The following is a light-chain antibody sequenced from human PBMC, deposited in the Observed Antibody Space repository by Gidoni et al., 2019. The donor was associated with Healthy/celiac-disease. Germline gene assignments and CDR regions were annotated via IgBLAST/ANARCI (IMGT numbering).Light chain of an antibody. J-gene: IGLJ1*01. CDR3: SSYTSSSTYV. CDR1: SSDVGGYNY. CDR2: EVS. V-gene: IGLV2-14*01. Sequence: QSALTQPASESGSPGQSITIACTGTSSDVGGYNYVSWYQQHPGKAPKLMIYEVSNRHSGVSNRFSGSKSGNTASLTISGLQAEDEADYYCSSYTSSSTYVFGTGTKVTVL.